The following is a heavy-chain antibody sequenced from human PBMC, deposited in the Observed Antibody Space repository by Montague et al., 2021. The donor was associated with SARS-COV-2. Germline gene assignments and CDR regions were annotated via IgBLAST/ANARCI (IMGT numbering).Heavy chain of an antibody. J-gene: IGHJ4*02. D-gene: IGHD2-15*01. V-gene: IGHV6-1*01. CDR3: ARAERGSCGDGNCYQYFFNY. CDR1: GDSVSTNSGT. CDR2: TYYRSEWYY. Sequence: CAISGDSVSTNSGTWNWVRLSPSRDLEWLGRTYYRSEWYYDYSVSVKSRLSINPDTSKNQFSLQLNSVTPEDTAVYYCARAERGSCGDGNCYQYFFNYWGQGTLVTVSS.